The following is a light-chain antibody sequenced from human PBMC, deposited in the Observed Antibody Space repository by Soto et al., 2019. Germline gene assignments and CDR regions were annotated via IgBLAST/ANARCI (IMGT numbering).Light chain of an antibody. CDR2: GAS. Sequence: EIVMTQSPATVSVSPGERATLYCRASQSVGNNLAWYQQKPGQAPSLFIFGASVRATGVPDRFSGSGSGTEFTLSISNLQSEDSAVYYCQQYERSPPLFTFGQGTKAEIK. CDR3: QQYERSPPLFT. J-gene: IGKJ2*01. CDR1: QSVGNN. V-gene: IGKV3-15*01.